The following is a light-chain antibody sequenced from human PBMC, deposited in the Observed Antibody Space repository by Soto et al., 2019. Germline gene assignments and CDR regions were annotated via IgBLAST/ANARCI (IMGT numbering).Light chain of an antibody. CDR2: GAS. J-gene: IGKJ1*01. V-gene: IGKV3-15*01. CDR3: QQYNNWPRT. CDR1: HSVSSN. Sequence: EIVMTQSPATLSVSPGERATLSCRASHSVSSNLAWYQQKPGQAPRLLIYGASTRATGIPARFSGSGSGTEISLTPSSPRSENFAVYNSQQYNNWPRTFGQGTKVDI.